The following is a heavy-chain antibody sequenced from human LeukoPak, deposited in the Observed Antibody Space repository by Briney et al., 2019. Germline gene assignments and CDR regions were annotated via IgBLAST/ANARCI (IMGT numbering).Heavy chain of an antibody. CDR1: GYTFTSYD. CDR2: MNPNSGNT. CDR3: ARTSCSSTSCFRPEDY. Sequence: ASVKVSCKASGYTFTSYDINRVRQATGQGLEWMGWMNPNSGNTGYAQKFQGRVTMTRNTSISTAYMELSSLRTEDTAVYYCARTSCSSTSCFRPEDYWGQGTLVTVSS. D-gene: IGHD2-2*01. V-gene: IGHV1-8*01. J-gene: IGHJ4*02.